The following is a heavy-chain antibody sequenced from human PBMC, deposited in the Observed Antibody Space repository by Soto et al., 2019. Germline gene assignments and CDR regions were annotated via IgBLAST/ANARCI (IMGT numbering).Heavy chain of an antibody. Sequence: ASVKVSCKASGYAFTSYGISWVRQAPGQGLEWMGWISVDDGDTNYAQNFQGRVTMSTDTSTSTAYMEMRSLRSDDTAVYYCARDQVAKWAPGSAMVNYYYGMDAWGQGTTVTVSS. J-gene: IGHJ6*02. CDR3: ARDQVAKWAPGSAMVNYYYGMDA. D-gene: IGHD5-18*01. V-gene: IGHV1-18*04. CDR1: GYAFTSYG. CDR2: ISVDDGDT.